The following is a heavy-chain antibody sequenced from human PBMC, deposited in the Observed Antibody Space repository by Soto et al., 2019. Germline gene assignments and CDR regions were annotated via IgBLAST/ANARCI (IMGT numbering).Heavy chain of an antibody. Sequence: QVLLLQSGAEMRKPGASVKVSCKASGYSFSSFGISWVRQAPGQGLEWRGWITVYNGNTNYAHKVQVRVTMTTDPATSTAYLVLRRQRSDDTVVYCCAMRCGSGTYSSLLRVDTWGQGTLVSVSA. D-gene: IGHD3-10*01. CDR3: AMRCGSGTYSSLLRVDT. CDR1: GYSFSSFG. V-gene: IGHV1-18*01. CDR2: ITVYNGNT. J-gene: IGHJ5*02.